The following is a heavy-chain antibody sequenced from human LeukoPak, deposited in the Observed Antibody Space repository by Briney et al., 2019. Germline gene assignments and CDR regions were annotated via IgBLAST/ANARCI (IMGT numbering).Heavy chain of an antibody. V-gene: IGHV4-31*03. CDR2: IYYSGST. D-gene: IGHD4-17*01. CDR1: GGSISSGGYY. Sequence: SQSLSLTCTVSGGSISSGGYYWSWIRQHPGKGLEWIGYIYYSGSTYYNPSLKSRVTMSVDTSKNQFSLKLSSVTAADTAVYYCAGADYGDPKYYFDYWGQGTLVTVSS. CDR3: AGADYGDPKYYFDY. J-gene: IGHJ4*02.